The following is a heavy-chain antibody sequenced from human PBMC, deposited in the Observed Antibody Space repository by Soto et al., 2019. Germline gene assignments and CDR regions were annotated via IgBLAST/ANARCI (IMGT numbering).Heavy chain of an antibody. CDR1: GGSISSSSYY. Sequence: SETLSLTCTVSGGSISSSSYYRGWIRQPPGKGLEWIGSIYYSGSTYYNPSLKSRVTISVDTSKNQFSLKLSSVTAADTAVYYCASRKYDFWSGYRSPPPYYYYGMDVWGQGTTVTVSS. J-gene: IGHJ6*02. CDR2: IYYSGST. V-gene: IGHV4-39*01. CDR3: ASRKYDFWSGYRSPPPYYYYGMDV. D-gene: IGHD3-3*01.